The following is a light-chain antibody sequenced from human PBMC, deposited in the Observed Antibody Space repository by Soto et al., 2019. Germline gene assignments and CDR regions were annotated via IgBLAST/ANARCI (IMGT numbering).Light chain of an antibody. CDR2: DAS. J-gene: IGKJ5*01. Sequence: PGARATLSCRASQSVGTRLVWYQQRPGQAPKLLIYDASHRAAGIPARFSGSGFGTDFTLTISSLEPEDAAVYYCQQRSNWPPITFGQGTRLENK. CDR3: QQRSNWPPIT. CDR1: QSVGTR. V-gene: IGKV3-11*01.